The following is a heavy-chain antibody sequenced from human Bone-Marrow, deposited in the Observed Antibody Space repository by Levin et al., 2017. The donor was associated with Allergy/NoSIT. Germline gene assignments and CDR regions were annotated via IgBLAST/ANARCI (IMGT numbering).Heavy chain of an antibody. D-gene: IGHD3-9*01. CDR2: IWSDGSTK. V-gene: IGHV3-33*01. Sequence: AGGSLRLSCAASGFTFSSYGMHWVRQAPGKGLEWVALIWSDGSTKYFADSVKGRVTFSRDNSKTTMFLQMNSLRNDDTAVYYCARDTAGYYYALDVWGQGTTVTVSS. CDR3: ARDTAGYYYALDV. J-gene: IGHJ6*02. CDR1: GFTFSSYG.